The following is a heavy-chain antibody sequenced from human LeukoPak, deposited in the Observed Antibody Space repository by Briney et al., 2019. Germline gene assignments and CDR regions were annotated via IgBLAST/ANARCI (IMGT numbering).Heavy chain of an antibody. CDR3: VGNNYNWHHY. CDR1: GDSITNNKYY. D-gene: IGHD1-1*01. V-gene: IGHV4-39*01. J-gene: IGHJ4*02. CDR2: LYYTGST. Sequence: SETLSLTCTVSGDSITNNKYYWGWIRQPPGKGLEWIGILYYTGSTDFSPSLKSRLTISVDTSKNQFSLNLISVTAADTAVYYCVGNNYNWHHYWGQGTLVTVSS.